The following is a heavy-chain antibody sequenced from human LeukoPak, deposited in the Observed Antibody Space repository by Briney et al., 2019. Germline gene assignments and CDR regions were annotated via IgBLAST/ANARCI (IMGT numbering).Heavy chain of an antibody. D-gene: IGHD3-10*01. CDR2: IYWDDDK. Sequence: SGPTLVKPTQTLTLTCTFSGFSLSTSGVGVGWIRQPPGKALEWLALIYWDDDKRCSPSLKNRLTISKDTSKNQVVLTMTSMDPVDTATYYCAHVGGSGLFDYWGQGTLVTVSS. CDR3: AHVGGSGLFDY. J-gene: IGHJ4*02. CDR1: GFSLSTSGVG. V-gene: IGHV2-5*02.